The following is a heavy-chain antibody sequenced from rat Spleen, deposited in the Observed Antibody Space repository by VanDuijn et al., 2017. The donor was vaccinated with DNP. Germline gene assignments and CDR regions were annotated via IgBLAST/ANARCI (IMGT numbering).Heavy chain of an antibody. CDR2: INTDDGST. CDR3: ARAAPYAMDA. J-gene: IGHJ4*01. V-gene: IGHV5-58*01. D-gene: IGHD1-2*01. CDR1: GFTFISYW. Sequence: EVQLVESGGDLVQPGRSLKLSCVASGFTFISYWMYWIRQAPGKGLEWVASINTDDGSTFYPDSVKGRFTISRDNAENTVYLQMNSLRSEDTATYYCARAAPYAMDAWGQGTSVTVSS.